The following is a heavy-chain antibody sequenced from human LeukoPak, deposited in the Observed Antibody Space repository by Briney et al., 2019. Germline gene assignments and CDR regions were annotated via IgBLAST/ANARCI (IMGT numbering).Heavy chain of an antibody. D-gene: IGHD2-21*02. V-gene: IGHV3-30*18. CDR2: ISYDGGNK. CDR3: AKDLGGDPDY. Sequence: PGGSLRLSCAASGFTFSSYGMHWVRQAPGKGLEWVAVISYDGGNKYYADSVKGRFTISRDNSKNTLYLQMNSLRAEDTAVYYCAKDLGGDPDYWGQGTLVTVSS. J-gene: IGHJ4*02. CDR1: GFTFSSYG.